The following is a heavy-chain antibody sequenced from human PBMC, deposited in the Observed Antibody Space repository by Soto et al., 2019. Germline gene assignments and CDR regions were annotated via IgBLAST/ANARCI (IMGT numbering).Heavy chain of an antibody. CDR1: GFTFSSYS. V-gene: IGHV3-21*01. D-gene: IGHD3-22*01. CDR3: ARDERDYYDSSGYVDWLDP. Sequence: GGSLRLSCAASGFTFSSYSMNWVRQAPGKGLEWVSSISSSSSYIYYADSVKGRFTISRDNAKNSLYLQMNSLRAEDTAVYYCARDERDYYDSSGYVDWLDPWGQGTLVTVSS. CDR2: ISSSSSYI. J-gene: IGHJ5*02.